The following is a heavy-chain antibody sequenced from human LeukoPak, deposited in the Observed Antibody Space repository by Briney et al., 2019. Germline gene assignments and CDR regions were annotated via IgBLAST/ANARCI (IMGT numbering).Heavy chain of an antibody. Sequence: GASVKVSCKASGYTFTGYYMHWVRQAPGQGLEWMGWINPNSGGTNYAQKFQGRVTMTRDTFISTAYMELSRLRSDDTAVYYCARDNGDYYYYGMDVWGQGTTVTVSS. CDR1: GYTFTGYY. CDR2: INPNSGGT. V-gene: IGHV1-2*02. CDR3: ARDNGDYYYYGMDV. J-gene: IGHJ6*02. D-gene: IGHD4-17*01.